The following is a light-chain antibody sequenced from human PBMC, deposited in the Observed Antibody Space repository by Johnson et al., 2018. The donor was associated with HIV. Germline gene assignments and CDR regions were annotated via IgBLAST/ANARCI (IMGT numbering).Light chain of an antibody. CDR1: SSNIGNNY. Sequence: QSVLTQPPSVSAAPGQKVTISCSGSSSNIGNNYVSWYQQLPGTAPKLLIYDNNKRPSGIPDRFSGSKSGTSATLGITGLQTGDEAEYYCGTWDSSLSAYVFGNGTKCTVL. CDR3: GTWDSSLSAYV. CDR2: DNN. J-gene: IGLJ1*01. V-gene: IGLV1-51*01.